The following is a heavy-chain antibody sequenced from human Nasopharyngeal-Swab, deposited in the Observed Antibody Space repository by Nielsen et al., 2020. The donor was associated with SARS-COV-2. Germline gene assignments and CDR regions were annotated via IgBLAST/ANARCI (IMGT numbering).Heavy chain of an antibody. CDR1: GFTFSSYA. J-gene: IGHJ4*02. CDR3: AAGGDSGSSTFDY. Sequence: GESLKISCAASGFTFSSYAMSWVRQAPGKGLEWVSAISGSGGSTYYADSVKGRFTISRDNSKNTLYLQMNSLRAEDTAVYYCAAGGDSGSSTFDYWGQGTLVTVSS. V-gene: IGHV3-23*01. CDR2: ISGSGGST. D-gene: IGHD6-6*01.